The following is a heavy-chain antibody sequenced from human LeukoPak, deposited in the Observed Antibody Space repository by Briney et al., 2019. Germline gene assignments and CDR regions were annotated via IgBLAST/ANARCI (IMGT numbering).Heavy chain of an antibody. D-gene: IGHD3-10*02. V-gene: IGHV3-48*03. CDR1: GFTFSSYE. CDR3: AELGITMIGGV. Sequence: GGSLRLSCAASGFTFSSYEMNWVRQAPGKGLEWISYISSSGDTIYYADSVKGRFTISRDNAKNSLYLQMNSLRAEDTAVYYCAELGITMIGGVWGKGTTVTISS. CDR2: ISSSGDTI. J-gene: IGHJ6*04.